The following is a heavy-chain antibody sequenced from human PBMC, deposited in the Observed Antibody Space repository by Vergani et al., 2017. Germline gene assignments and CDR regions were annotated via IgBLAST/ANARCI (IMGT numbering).Heavy chain of an antibody. CDR2: ISWNSGSI. V-gene: IGHV3-9*01. Sequence: EVQLVESGGGLVQPGRSLRLSCAASGFTFDDYAMHWVRQAPGKGLEWVSGISWNSGSIGYADSVKGRFTISRDNAKNSLYLQMNSLRAEDTALYYCAKDFSSGYFWSWFDPWGQGTLVTVSS. J-gene: IGHJ5*02. CDR1: GFTFDDYA. CDR3: AKDFSSGYFWSWFDP. D-gene: IGHD3-22*01.